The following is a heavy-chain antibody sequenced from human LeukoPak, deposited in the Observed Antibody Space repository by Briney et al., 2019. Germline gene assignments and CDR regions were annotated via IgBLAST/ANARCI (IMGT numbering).Heavy chain of an antibody. V-gene: IGHV3-23*01. CDR3: AKNGDRGAYCTGGTCYPYFYYYMDV. CDR2: IIGSGGST. D-gene: IGHD2-15*01. J-gene: IGHJ6*03. Sequence: GGSLRLSCAASGFTFSSYAMSWVRQAPGKGLEWVSAIIGSGGSTYYADSVKGRFTISRDNSKNTLYLQMNSLRAEDTAIYYCAKNGDRGAYCTGGTCYPYFYYYMDVWGKGTTVTI. CDR1: GFTFSSYA.